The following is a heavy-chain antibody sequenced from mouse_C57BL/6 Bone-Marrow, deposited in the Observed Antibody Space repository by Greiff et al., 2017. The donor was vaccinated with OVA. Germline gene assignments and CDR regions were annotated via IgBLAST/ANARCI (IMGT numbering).Heavy chain of an antibody. CDR2: ISDGGSYT. D-gene: IGHD1-1*01. V-gene: IGHV5-4*01. CDR3: ARAPLYYGSSYEWYFDV. J-gene: IGHJ1*03. Sequence: EVHLVESGGGLVKPGGSLKLSCAASGFTFSSYAMSWVRQTPEKRLEWVATISDGGSYTYYPDNVKGRFTISRDNAKNNLYLQMSHLKSEDTAMYYCARAPLYYGSSYEWYFDVWGTGTTVTVSS. CDR1: GFTFSSYA.